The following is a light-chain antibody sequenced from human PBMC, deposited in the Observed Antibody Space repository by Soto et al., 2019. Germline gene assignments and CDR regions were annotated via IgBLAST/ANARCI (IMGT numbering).Light chain of an antibody. J-gene: IGLJ3*02. CDR1: SGHNSYA. CDR3: QTWSTDIRV. CDR2: VNSDGSH. V-gene: IGLV4-69*01. Sequence: QTVVTQSPSASASLGASVKLTCTLSSGHNSYAIAWHQQQPEKGPRYLMKVNSDGSHSKGDGIPDRFSGSSSGAERYLTISSLQSEDEADYYCQTWSTDIRVFGGGTTLTVL.